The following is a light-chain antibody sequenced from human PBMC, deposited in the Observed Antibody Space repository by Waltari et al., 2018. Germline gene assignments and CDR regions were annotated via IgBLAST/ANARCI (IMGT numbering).Light chain of an antibody. CDR3: CSYAGSFTYI. CDR1: SNDVGSYNV. CDR2: EVS. V-gene: IGLV2-23*02. Sequence: QSALTQPASVSGSPGQSITIPCAGPSNDVGSYNVVTWYQQHPGKAPKLMIFEVSKRPSGISNRFSGSKSGNTASLTISGLQAEDEADYYCCSYAGSFTYIFGTGTMVTVL. J-gene: IGLJ1*01.